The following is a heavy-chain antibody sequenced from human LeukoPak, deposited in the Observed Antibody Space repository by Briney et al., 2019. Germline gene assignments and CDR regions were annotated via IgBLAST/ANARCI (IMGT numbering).Heavy chain of an antibody. Sequence: PSETLSLTCTVSGGSISSSSYYWGWIRQPPGKGLEWIGEINYRGTTNYNPSLKGRVTISLDTSKNQFSLKMSSVIAADTSVYYCARGTRFQLYYSDSGTYYGLDYWGQGTPVTVSS. D-gene: IGHD3-10*01. CDR1: GGSISSSSYY. V-gene: IGHV4-39*07. J-gene: IGHJ4*02. CDR3: ARGTRFQLYYSDSGTYYGLDY. CDR2: INYRGTT.